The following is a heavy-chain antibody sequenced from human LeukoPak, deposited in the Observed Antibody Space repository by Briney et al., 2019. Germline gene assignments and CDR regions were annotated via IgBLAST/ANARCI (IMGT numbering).Heavy chain of an antibody. CDR1: GSSIRSGRNY. J-gene: IGHJ4*02. CDR2: VYFSGSS. Sequence: SETLSLTCTVSGSSIRSGRNYWGWVRQSTGKGLEWIASVYFSGSSQYNPSLVSRAFISVDSSKNQVSLRLDSVTAADSAVYHCARHLSGTTTAHYFDLWGQGTLVTVSS. V-gene: IGHV4-39*01. D-gene: IGHD4-17*01. CDR3: ARHLSGTTTAHYFDL.